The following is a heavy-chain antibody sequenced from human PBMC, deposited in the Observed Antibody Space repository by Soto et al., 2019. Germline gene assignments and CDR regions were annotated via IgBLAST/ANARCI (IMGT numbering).Heavy chain of an antibody. J-gene: IGHJ4*02. CDR2: ISGSGGST. CDR1: GFTFSSYA. Sequence: PEGTLRLSCAASGFTFSSYAMSWVRRAPGKGLEWVSAISGSGGSTYYADSVEGRFTISRDNSKYTVYLQMNSLRAEDTAVYYCAKSPHGYYDYVWGTASVLAWGQGTLVTVSS. D-gene: IGHD3-16*01. V-gene: IGHV3-23*01. CDR3: AKSPHGYYDYVWGTASVLA.